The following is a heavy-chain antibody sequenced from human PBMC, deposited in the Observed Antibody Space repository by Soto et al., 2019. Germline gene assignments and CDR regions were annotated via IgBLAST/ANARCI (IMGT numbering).Heavy chain of an antibody. D-gene: IGHD1-26*01. CDR3: SRAGSWDLDA. V-gene: IGHV4-4*02. J-gene: IGHJ4*02. CDR2: VHHTKGP. CDR1: DKSISKDLW. Sequence: SETLSLTCAVSDKSISKDLWWNWLRQPPGKGLEWIGDVHHTKGPLYNPALRSRVTVSTDLFNIKVSLSVHSLGAADTPVYYCSRAGSWDLDAWGQGTTVTVSS.